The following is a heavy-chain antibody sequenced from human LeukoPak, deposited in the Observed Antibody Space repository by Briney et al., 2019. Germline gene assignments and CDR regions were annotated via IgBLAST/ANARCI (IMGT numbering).Heavy chain of an antibody. D-gene: IGHD2-15*01. CDR2: IKTKQDSGTT. CDR3: TAIREYCDSAGCYSPYFYYYMDV. J-gene: IGHJ6*03. Sequence: PGGSLRLACAASGFTFGNAWMNWVRQAPGKGLEWVGRIKTKQDSGTTDYATPVKGRFTISRDDSRNTLYLQMNSLRTDDTAIYYCTAIREYCDSAGCYSPYFYYYMDVWGKGTTVAVSS. CDR1: GFTFGNAW. V-gene: IGHV3-15*01.